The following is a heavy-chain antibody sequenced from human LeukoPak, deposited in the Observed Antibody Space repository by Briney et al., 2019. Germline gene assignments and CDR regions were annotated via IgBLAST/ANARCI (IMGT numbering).Heavy chain of an antibody. V-gene: IGHV4-34*01. CDR2: INHSGST. Sequence: NSSETLSLTCAVYGGSFSGYYWSWIRQPPGKGLEWIGEINHSGSTNQNPSLKSRVTISVDTSKNQFSLKLSSVTAADTAVYYCARASRSPVSVDLWGQGTMVTVSS. D-gene: IGHD4-23*01. J-gene: IGHJ3*01. CDR1: GGSFSGYY. CDR3: ARASRSPVSVDL.